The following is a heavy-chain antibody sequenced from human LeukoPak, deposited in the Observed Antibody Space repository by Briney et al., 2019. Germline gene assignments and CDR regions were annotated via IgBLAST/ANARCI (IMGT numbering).Heavy chain of an antibody. D-gene: IGHD1-26*01. V-gene: IGHV4-39*01. CDR3: ARQGGSYYTPFDS. Sequence: PSETLSLTCTVSGGSISSSSYYWGWIRQPPGKGLEWIGNIYYSGSTYYNPSLRSRVTISVDMSKNQFSLKLNSVTAADTAVYYCARQGGSYYTPFDSWGQGTLVTVSS. CDR1: GGSISSSSYY. J-gene: IGHJ4*02. CDR2: IYYSGST.